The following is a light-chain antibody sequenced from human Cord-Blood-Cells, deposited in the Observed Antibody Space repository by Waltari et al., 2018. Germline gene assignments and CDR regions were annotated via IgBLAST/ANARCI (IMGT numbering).Light chain of an antibody. J-gene: IGLJ1*01. V-gene: IGLV3-25*03. Sequence: SYELTQPPSVPVSPGQTARITCSGDALPKQYASWSQQKPGQAPVLVIYKDSERPSGIPERCSGSSSGTTVTLTISGVQAEDEADYYCQSADSSGTYPEVFGTGTKVTVL. CDR3: QSADSSGTYPEV. CDR2: KDS. CDR1: ALPKQY.